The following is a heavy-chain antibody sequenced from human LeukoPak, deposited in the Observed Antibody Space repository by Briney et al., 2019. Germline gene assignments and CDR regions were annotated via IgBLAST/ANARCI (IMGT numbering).Heavy chain of an antibody. V-gene: IGHV3-21*01. Sequence: MPGGSLRLSCAASGFTFSSHSMTWVRQAPGKGLEWVSSISSSSSYIYYAASVKGRFTISRDNAKNSLYLQMNSLRAEDTAVSYCARVSSGAFDIWGQGTMVTVSS. CDR1: GFTFSSHS. J-gene: IGHJ3*02. CDR3: ARVSSGAFDI. D-gene: IGHD1-26*01. CDR2: ISSSSSYI.